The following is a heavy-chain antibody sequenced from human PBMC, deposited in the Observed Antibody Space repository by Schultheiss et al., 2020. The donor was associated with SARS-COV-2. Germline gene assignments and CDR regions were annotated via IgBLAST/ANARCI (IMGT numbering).Heavy chain of an antibody. J-gene: IGHJ4*02. CDR2: ISGSGGST. Sequence: GGSLRLSCAASGFTFSSYAMSWVRQAPGKGLEWVSAISGSGGSTYYADSVKGRFTISRDNAKNSLYLQMNSLRAEDTAVYYCARGPGSSGYADYWGQGTLVTVSS. CDR3: ARGPGSSGYADY. D-gene: IGHD3-22*01. V-gene: IGHV3-23*01. CDR1: GFTFSSYA.